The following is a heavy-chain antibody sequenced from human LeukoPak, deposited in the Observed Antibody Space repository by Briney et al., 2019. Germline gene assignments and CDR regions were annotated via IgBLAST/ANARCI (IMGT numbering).Heavy chain of an antibody. V-gene: IGHV3-23*01. J-gene: IGHJ4*02. Sequence: GGSLRLSRAASEFTFSSYAMSWVRQAPGKGLEWVSAISGSGGSTYYADSVEGRFTSSRDNSKTTPYLQMNSLRAEDTAVYYCAKDRYYGSGSYYRIFDYWGQGTLVTVSS. CDR2: ISGSGGST. D-gene: IGHD3-10*01. CDR1: EFTFSSYA. CDR3: AKDRYYGSGSYYRIFDY.